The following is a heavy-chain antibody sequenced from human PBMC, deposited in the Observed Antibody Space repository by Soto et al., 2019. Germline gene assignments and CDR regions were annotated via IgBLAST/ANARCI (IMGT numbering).Heavy chain of an antibody. V-gene: IGHV3-23*01. CDR1: GFTFSTYG. J-gene: IGHJ4*02. D-gene: IGHD6-19*01. CDR2: ISGSGGST. CDR3: AKEPATIAVAGTFDY. Sequence: EVQLLESGGGLVQPGGSLRLSCAASGFTFSTYGMSWVRQAPGKGLEWVSIISGSGGSTYYAVTVKGRFTISRDNSKNTLYLQMNSLRAEDTAVYYCAKEPATIAVAGTFDYWGQGTLVIVSS.